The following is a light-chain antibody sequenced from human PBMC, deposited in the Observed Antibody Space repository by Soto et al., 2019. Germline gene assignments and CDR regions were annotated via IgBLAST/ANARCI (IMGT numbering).Light chain of an antibody. CDR3: ASWDNDLNGPI. V-gene: IGLV1-47*01. J-gene: IGLJ2*01. Sequence: QSVLTQPPSASGTPGQRVSISCSGSASNVGSTYVFWYQQVPGTAPTLLIYKNNQRPSGVSDRFSGSKSGTSASLAISGIRVDDEADYYCASWDNDLNGPIFGGGTKVTVL. CDR1: ASNVGSTY. CDR2: KNN.